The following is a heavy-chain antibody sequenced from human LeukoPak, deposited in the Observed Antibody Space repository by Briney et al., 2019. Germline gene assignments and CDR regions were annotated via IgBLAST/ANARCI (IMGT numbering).Heavy chain of an antibody. D-gene: IGHD3-3*01. CDR1: GGTFSSYA. Sequence: SVKVSCKASGGTFSSYAISWVRQAPGQGLEWMGGIIPIFGTANYAQKFQGRVTITTDESTSTAYMELSSLRSEDTAVYYCARLTYYDSSPVDYWGQGTLVTVSS. V-gene: IGHV1-69*05. J-gene: IGHJ4*02. CDR2: IIPIFGTA. CDR3: ARLTYYDSSPVDY.